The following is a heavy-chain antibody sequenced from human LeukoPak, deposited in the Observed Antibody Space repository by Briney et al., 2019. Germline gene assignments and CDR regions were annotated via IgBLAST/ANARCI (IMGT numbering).Heavy chain of an antibody. D-gene: IGHD6-13*01. CDR1: GFTFSSYA. CDR2: ISGSGGST. V-gene: IGHV3-23*01. CDR3: AKARYSSSWYHFDY. Sequence: PGGSLRLSCAASGFTFSSYAMSWVRQAPGKGLEWGSAISGSGGSTYYADSVKGRFTISRDISKNTLYLQMNSLRVEDTAIYYCAKARYSSSWYHFDYWGQGTLVTVSS. J-gene: IGHJ4*02.